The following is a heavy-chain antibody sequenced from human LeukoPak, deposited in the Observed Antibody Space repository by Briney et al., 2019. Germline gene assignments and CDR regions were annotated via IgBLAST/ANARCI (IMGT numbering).Heavy chain of an antibody. CDR3: ATGRGTPLGF. D-gene: IGHD1-26*01. Sequence: GGSLRLSCAASGIAFSTYWMHWVRHAPGKGLVWISRISTDGSNTFYADSVKGRFIVSRDNAENTLYLQMANLRAEDTAMYYCATGRGTPLGFWGQGALVTVSS. J-gene: IGHJ4*02. V-gene: IGHV3-74*01. CDR2: ISTDGSNT. CDR1: GIAFSTYW.